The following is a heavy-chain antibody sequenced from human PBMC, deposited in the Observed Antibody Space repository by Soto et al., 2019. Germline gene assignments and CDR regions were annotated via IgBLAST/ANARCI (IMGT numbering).Heavy chain of an antibody. CDR2: ISAYNGNT. V-gene: IGHV1-18*01. CDR3: ASRPFEVVAATSYYYYYMDV. J-gene: IGHJ6*03. CDR1: GYTFTSYG. Sequence: QVQLVQSGAEVKKPGASVKVSCKASGYTFTSYGISWVRQAPVQGLEWMGWISAYNGNTNYAQKLQERVTMTTATSKSTAYMELRSLISDDTAVYYCASRPFEVVAATSYYYYYMDVWCKGPTVAVSS. D-gene: IGHD2-15*01.